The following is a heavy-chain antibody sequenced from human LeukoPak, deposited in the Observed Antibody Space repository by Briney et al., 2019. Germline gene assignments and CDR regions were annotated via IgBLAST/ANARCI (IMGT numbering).Heavy chain of an antibody. CDR3: ARDRVEKDGSGYSDV. CDR1: GFTFSSYS. D-gene: IGHD3-3*01. CDR2: ISSSSSYI. J-gene: IGHJ6*04. Sequence: GGSLRLSCAASGFTFSSYSMNWVRQAPGKGLEWVSSISSSSSYIYYADSVKGRFTISRDNAKNSLYLQMNSLRAEDTAVYYCARDRVEKDGSGYSDVWGKGTTVTVSS. V-gene: IGHV3-21*01.